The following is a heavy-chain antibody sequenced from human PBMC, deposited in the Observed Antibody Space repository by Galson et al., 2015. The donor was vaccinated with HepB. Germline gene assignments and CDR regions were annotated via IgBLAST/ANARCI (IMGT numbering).Heavy chain of an antibody. J-gene: IGHJ4*02. V-gene: IGHV3-30*04. Sequence: SLRLSCAASGFTISSYAMHWVRQAPGKGLEWVAVISYDGSNKYYADSVKGRFTISRDNSKNTLYLQMNSLRAEDTAVYYCARDARSYGDYVRYFDYWGQGTLVTVSS. CDR3: ARDARSYGDYVRYFDY. CDR1: GFTISSYA. D-gene: IGHD4-17*01. CDR2: ISYDGSNK.